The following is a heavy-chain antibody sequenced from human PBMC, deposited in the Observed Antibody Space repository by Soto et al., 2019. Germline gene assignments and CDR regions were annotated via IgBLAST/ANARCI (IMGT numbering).Heavy chain of an antibody. D-gene: IGHD3-10*01. CDR3: RYGSGSYYKGALGDY. J-gene: IGHJ4*02. Sequence: QVQLVQSGAEVKKPGSSVKVSCKASGGTFSSYAISWVRQAPGQGLEWMGGIIPIFGTANYAQKFQGRVTITADKSTSTAYMELRSLRSEDKAVYYCRYGSGSYYKGALGDYWVQGTLVTVSS. CDR2: IIPIFGTA. CDR1: GGTFSSYA. V-gene: IGHV1-69*06.